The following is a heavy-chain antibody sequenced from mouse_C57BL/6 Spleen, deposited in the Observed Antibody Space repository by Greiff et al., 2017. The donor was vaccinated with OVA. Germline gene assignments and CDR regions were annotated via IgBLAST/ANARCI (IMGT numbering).Heavy chain of an antibody. V-gene: IGHV14-4*01. Sequence: VQLQQSGAELVRPGASVKLSCTASGFNIKDDYMHWVKQRPEQGLEWIGWIDPDNGDTEYASKFQGKATITADTSSNTAYLQLSSLTSEDVAVCSCTTKGEYFDDWGTGTTVTVSS. CDR3: TTKGEYFDD. J-gene: IGHJ1*03. CDR2: IDPDNGDT. CDR1: GFNIKDDY.